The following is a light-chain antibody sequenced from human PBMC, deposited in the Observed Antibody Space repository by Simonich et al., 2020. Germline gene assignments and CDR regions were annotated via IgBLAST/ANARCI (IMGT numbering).Light chain of an antibody. CDR1: QSVLYRANNSNY. CDR3: QQYDSTPLT. V-gene: IGKV4-1*01. CDR2: CAS. J-gene: IGKJ4*01. Sequence: DIVMTQSPDSLALSLGERATINCKSSQSVLYRANNSNYLAWYQQKPGQPPKLIIYCASTQEPGVPDRFSGSGSGPDFTLTISSLQAEDVAVYYWQQYDSTPLTFGGGTKVEIK.